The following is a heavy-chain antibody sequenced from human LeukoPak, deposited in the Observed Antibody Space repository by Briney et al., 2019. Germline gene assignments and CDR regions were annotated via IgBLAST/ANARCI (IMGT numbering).Heavy chain of an antibody. CDR1: GGSISGYY. J-gene: IGHJ4*02. V-gene: IGHV4-59*08. Sequence: SETLSLTCTVSGGSISGYYWTWIRQPPGKGLEWIGYIYSSGSTNYNPSLKSRVTMSVDTSKNQFSLRLSSVTAADTAVYYCARHRYTSSSSYLDFWGQGTLVTVSS. D-gene: IGHD6-6*01. CDR2: IYSSGST. CDR3: ARHRYTSSSSYLDF.